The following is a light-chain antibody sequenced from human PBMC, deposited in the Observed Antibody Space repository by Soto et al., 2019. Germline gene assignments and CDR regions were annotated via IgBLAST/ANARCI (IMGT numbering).Light chain of an antibody. V-gene: IGLV2-14*01. J-gene: IGLJ1*01. CDR2: EVS. Sequence: QSALTQPASVSGSPGQAITISCTGTSSDVGGYNYVSWYQQHPGKAPKLSIYEVSNRPSGVSNRFSGSKSGNTASLTISGLQAEDEADYYCNSYTTSSTRVFGTGTKLTVL. CDR1: SSDVGGYNY. CDR3: NSYTTSSTRV.